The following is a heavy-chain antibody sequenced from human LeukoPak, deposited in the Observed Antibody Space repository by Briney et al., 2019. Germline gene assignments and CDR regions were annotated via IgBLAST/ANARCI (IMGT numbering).Heavy chain of an antibody. CDR2: ISGSGSTI. CDR1: GFTFSDYE. V-gene: IGHV3-11*01. J-gene: IGHJ4*02. Sequence: GGSLRLSCTASGFTFSDYEVNWIRRAPGKGLEWVSYISGSGSTIYYPDSVKGRFTISRDNSKNTLYLQMNSLRAEDTAAYYCAKDGDSSGWYGGYWGQGTLVTVSS. D-gene: IGHD6-19*01. CDR3: AKDGDSSGWYGGY.